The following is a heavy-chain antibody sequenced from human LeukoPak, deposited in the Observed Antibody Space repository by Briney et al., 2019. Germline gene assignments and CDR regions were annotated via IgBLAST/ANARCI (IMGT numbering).Heavy chain of an antibody. CDR3: ARGRVRLRGFALGYYYYMDV. J-gene: IGHJ6*03. CDR1: GYTFTSYD. Sequence: GASVKVSCKASGYTFTSYDINWVRQATGQGLEWMGWMNPNSGNTGYAQKFQGRVTMTRNTSISTAYMELSSLRSEDTAVYYCARGRVRLRGFALGYYYYMDVWSKGTTVTISS. CDR2: MNPNSGNT. D-gene: IGHD3/OR15-3a*01. V-gene: IGHV1-8*01.